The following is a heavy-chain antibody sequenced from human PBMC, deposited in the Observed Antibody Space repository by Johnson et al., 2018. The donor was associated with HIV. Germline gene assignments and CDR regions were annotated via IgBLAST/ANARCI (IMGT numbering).Heavy chain of an antibody. Sequence: QVQLVESGGGVVQPGRSLRLSCAASGFTFSSYAVHWVRQAPGKGLEWVAIISYDGSNKYYAASVKGRFTISRDNSKDTLYLQMNSLRAEDTAVYYCARDPSYDMAHTDGFDIWGQGTMVTVSS. V-gene: IGHV3-30-3*01. CDR1: GFTFSSYA. CDR2: ISYDGSNK. D-gene: IGHD3-22*01. J-gene: IGHJ3*02. CDR3: ARDPSYDMAHTDGFDI.